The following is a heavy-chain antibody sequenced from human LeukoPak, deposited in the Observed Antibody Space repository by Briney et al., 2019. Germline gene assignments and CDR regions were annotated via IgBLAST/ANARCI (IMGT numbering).Heavy chain of an antibody. Sequence: SETLSLTCAVSGFSISSGYYWGWIRQPPGKGLEWIGSIYHSGSTYYNPSLKSRVTISVDTSKNQFSLKLSSVTAADTAVYYCAGMDDAFDIWGQGTMVTVSS. CDR1: GFSISSGYY. D-gene: IGHD5-24*01. CDR2: IYHSGST. CDR3: AGMDDAFDI. V-gene: IGHV4-38-2*01. J-gene: IGHJ3*02.